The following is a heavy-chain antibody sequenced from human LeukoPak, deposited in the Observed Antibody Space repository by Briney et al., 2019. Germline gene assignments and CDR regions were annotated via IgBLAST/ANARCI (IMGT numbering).Heavy chain of an antibody. Sequence: GGSLRLSCAASGFTLNGYWMHWVRQAPGKGLVWVSRINSDGSTTSYADSVKGRFTISRDNSKNTLYLQMNSLRAEDTAVYFCARVATGSYDWFDPWGQGTLVTVSS. CDR3: ARVATGSYDWFDP. CDR1: GFTLNGYW. J-gene: IGHJ5*02. CDR2: INSDGSTT. D-gene: IGHD3-10*01. V-gene: IGHV3-74*01.